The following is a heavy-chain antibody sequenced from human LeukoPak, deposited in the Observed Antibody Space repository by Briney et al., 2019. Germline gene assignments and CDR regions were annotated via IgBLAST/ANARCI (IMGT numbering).Heavy chain of an antibody. V-gene: IGHV3-30*04. J-gene: IGHJ4*02. CDR2: ISYDGSNK. CDR1: GFTFSSYA. CDR3: AKVLRVPRSSGDY. D-gene: IGHD4-17*01. Sequence: GGSLRLSCAASGFTFSSYAMHWVRQAPGKGLEWVAVISYDGSNKYYADSVKGRFTISRDNSKNTLYLQMNSLRAEDTAVYYCAKVLRVPRSSGDYWGQGTLVTVSS.